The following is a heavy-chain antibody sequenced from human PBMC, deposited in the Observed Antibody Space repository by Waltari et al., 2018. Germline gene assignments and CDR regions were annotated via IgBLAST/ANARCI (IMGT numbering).Heavy chain of an antibody. Sequence: EVQLVESGGGLVQPGGSLRLSCAASGFTFSSYWMHWVRQAPGKGLGWVSRINSDGSSTSYADSGKGRFTISRDNAKNTLYLQMNSLRAEDTAVYYCVPAYCTNGVCLGYFQHWGQGTLVTVSS. CDR1: GFTFSSYW. D-gene: IGHD2-8*01. J-gene: IGHJ1*01. CDR3: VPAYCTNGVCLGYFQH. V-gene: IGHV3-74*01. CDR2: INSDGSST.